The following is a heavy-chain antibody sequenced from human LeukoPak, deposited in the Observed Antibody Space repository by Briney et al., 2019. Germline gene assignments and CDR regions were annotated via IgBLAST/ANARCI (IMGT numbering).Heavy chain of an antibody. V-gene: IGHV3-23*01. Sequence: GGSLRLSCAASGVTITNKAMSWVRQGPGKGLEWVSGISGRAGRDYYADSMKGRFTISRDSSKSTLYLEMNSLRVEDTALYYCAIERGPGYFHDAFDIWGQGTMVTVSS. CDR3: AIERGPGYFHDAFDI. CDR2: ISGRAGRD. CDR1: GVTITNKA. J-gene: IGHJ3*02. D-gene: IGHD3-9*01.